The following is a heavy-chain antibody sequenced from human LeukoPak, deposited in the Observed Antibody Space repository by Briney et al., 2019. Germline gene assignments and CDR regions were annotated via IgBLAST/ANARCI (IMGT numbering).Heavy chain of an antibody. CDR2: ISYDGSNR. Sequence: GRSLRLSCAASGFTFSTYGMHWVRQAPDKGLEWVAVISYDGSNRYYADSVKGRFTISRDNSKNTLSLEMNTLRADDTAVYYCARRTRGSWVDYWGQGTLVTVSS. CDR3: ARRTRGSWVDY. V-gene: IGHV3-30*03. D-gene: IGHD1-26*01. J-gene: IGHJ4*02. CDR1: GFTFSTYG.